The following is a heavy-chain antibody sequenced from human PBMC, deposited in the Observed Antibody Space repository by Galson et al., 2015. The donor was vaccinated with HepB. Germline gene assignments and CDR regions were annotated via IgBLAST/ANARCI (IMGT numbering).Heavy chain of an antibody. CDR2: IIPILGIA. D-gene: IGHD3-9*01. J-gene: IGHJ6*03. CDR3: ARALGDILTGYYYYYYMDV. V-gene: IGHV1-69*10. CDR1: GGTFSSYA. Sequence: SVKVSCKASGGTFSSYAISWVRQAPGQGLEWMGGIIPILGIANYAQKFQGRVTITADKSTSTAYMELSSLRSEDTAVYYCARALGDILTGYYYYYYMDVWGKGTTVTVSS.